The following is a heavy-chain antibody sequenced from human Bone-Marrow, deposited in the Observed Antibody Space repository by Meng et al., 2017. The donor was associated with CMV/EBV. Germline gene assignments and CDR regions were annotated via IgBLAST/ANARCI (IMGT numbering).Heavy chain of an antibody. J-gene: IGHJ4*02. V-gene: IGHV1-46*01. CDR3: ARDRVMIVQKFSFDY. CDR2: INPSGGST. CDR1: GYTFTSYY. Sequence: ASVKVSCKASGYTFTSYYMHWVRQAPGQGLEWMGTINPSGGSTSYAQKFQGRVTMTRDTSTSTVYMELSSLRSEDTAVYYCARDRVMIVQKFSFDYWGQGTLVTVSS. D-gene: IGHD3-22*01.